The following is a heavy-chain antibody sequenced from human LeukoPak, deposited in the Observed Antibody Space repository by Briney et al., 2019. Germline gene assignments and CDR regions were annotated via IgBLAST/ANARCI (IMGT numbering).Heavy chain of an antibody. D-gene: IGHD1-26*01. CDR2: ISSSSSYI. CDR3: ARGGSYSGAFYDAFDI. Sequence: GGSLRLSCAASGFTFSSYSMNWVRQAPGKGLEWVSSISSSSSYIYYAGSVKGRFTISRDNAKNSLSLQMNSLRAEDTAVYYCARGGSYSGAFYDAFDIWGQGTMVTVSS. V-gene: IGHV3-21*01. CDR1: GFTFSSYS. J-gene: IGHJ3*02.